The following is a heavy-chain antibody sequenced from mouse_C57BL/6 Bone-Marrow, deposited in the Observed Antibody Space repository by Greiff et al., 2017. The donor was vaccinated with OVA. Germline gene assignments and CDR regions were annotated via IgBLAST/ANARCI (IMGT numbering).Heavy chain of an antibody. J-gene: IGHJ1*03. D-gene: IGHD1-1*01. Sequence: EVQLQQSGAELVRPGASVKLSCTASGFNIKDDYMHWVKQRPEQGLEWIGWIDPENGGTEYASKFQGKATITADTSSNTAYLQLSSLTSEDTAVYYCTTCRITTVVAHWYFDVWGTGTTVTVSS. CDR3: TTCRITTVVAHWYFDV. CDR2: IDPENGGT. CDR1: GFNIKDDY. V-gene: IGHV14-4*01.